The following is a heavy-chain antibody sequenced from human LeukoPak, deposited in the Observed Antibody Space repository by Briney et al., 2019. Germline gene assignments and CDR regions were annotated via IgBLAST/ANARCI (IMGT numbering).Heavy chain of an antibody. Sequence: PGGSLRLSCTASGFTFGNYAMSWFRQAPGQGLGWIGSIRSKGDGGTTEYAASVKRRFVISREDSKSIAYLQMDSLESEDTAVYYCARGGYQFEHWGQGTLVTVSS. D-gene: IGHD3-16*02. J-gene: IGHJ1*01. V-gene: IGHV3-49*03. CDR1: GFTFGNYA. CDR3: ARGGYQFEH. CDR2: IRSKGDGGTT.